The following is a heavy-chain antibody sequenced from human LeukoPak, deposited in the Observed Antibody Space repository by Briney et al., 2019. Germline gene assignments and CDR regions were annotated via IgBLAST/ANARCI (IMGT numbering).Heavy chain of an antibody. Sequence: SQTLSLTCALSRDSLSRKSAAWPWISQPPSRGLEWLGSTYYRSKSYNDYALSVKSRITINTDTTKNQFSLQLNYGLLEETAVDYCAGRFLTYDDTFDSWGQGTVVTVSP. V-gene: IGHV6-1*01. CDR2: TYYRSKSYN. CDR1: RDSLSRKSAA. D-gene: IGHD5-12*01. J-gene: IGHJ3*02. CDR3: AGRFLTYDDTFDS.